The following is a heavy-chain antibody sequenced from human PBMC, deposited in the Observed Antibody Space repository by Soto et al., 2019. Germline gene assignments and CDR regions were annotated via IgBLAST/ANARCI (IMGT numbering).Heavy chain of an antibody. J-gene: IGHJ4*02. Sequence: QVQLVQSGAEVKKPGASVKVSCKASGYTFTSYAMHWVRQAPGQRLEWTGWINAGNGNTKYSQKFQGRVTITRDTSASTAYMELSSLRSEDTAVYYCARVGGIAAGDYWGQGTLVTVSS. CDR2: INAGNGNT. D-gene: IGHD6-13*01. CDR3: ARVGGIAAGDY. CDR1: GYTFTSYA. V-gene: IGHV1-3*01.